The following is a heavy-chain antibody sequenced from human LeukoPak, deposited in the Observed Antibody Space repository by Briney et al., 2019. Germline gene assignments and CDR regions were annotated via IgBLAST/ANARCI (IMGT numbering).Heavy chain of an antibody. D-gene: IGHD3-22*01. CDR1: GGSFSGYY. V-gene: IGHV4-34*01. CDR2: INHSGST. Sequence: KPSDTLSLTCAVYGGSFSGYYWNWIRQAPEKGLEWIGEINHSGSTNYNPSLKSRVTISVDKSKNQFSLKLSSVTAADTAVYYCARGSSGYYYDPYYFDYWGQGTLVTVSS. J-gene: IGHJ4*02. CDR3: ARGSSGYYYDPYYFDY.